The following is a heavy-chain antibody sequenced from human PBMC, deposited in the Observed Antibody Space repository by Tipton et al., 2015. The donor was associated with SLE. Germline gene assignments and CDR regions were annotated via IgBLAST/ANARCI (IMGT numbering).Heavy chain of an antibody. CDR2: ISLSSRYT. Sequence: GSLRLSCAASGFTFSSYNLNWVRQAPGKGLEWVSSISLSSRYTYYSDSVKGRFTISRDNAKNSLYLQMNSLSPEDTAIYYCARVDIAVSGGYFDYWGRGTLVTVSS. CDR1: GFTFSSYN. V-gene: IGHV3-21*03. D-gene: IGHD6-19*01. J-gene: IGHJ4*02. CDR3: ARVDIAVSGGYFDY.